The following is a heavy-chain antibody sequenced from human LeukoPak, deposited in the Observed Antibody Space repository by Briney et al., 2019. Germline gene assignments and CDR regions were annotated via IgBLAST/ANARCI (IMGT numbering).Heavy chain of an antibody. CDR1: GFTFTDYH. V-gene: IGHV3-11*01. D-gene: IGHD6-19*01. CDR3: AGGRDTAVAGPGGYFDY. CDR2: ISPGGGSK. J-gene: IGHJ4*02. Sequence: GGSLRLSCAAFGFTFTDYHMSWIRQAPGKGLECVAYISPGGGSKYFADSVKGRFTISRDNAKNSLYLQMNSLTAEDTAVYYCAGGRDTAVAGPGGYFDYWAQGTLVTVSS.